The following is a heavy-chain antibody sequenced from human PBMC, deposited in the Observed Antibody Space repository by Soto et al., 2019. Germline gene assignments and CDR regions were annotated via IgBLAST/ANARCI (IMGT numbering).Heavy chain of an antibody. D-gene: IGHD2-2*01. V-gene: IGHV3-33*01. CDR3: ARCEGSISWGYYGMDV. CDR2: IWYDGSNE. CDR1: RFTFRNFA. Sequence: QVQLVESGGGVVQPGRSLRLSCAASRFTFRNFAMHWVRQAPGKGLEWVAIIWYDGSNEYYADSVKGRFTISRDNSKNTLYLQMNSLRAEDTAVYYCARCEGSISWGYYGMDVWGQGTTVTVSS. J-gene: IGHJ6*02.